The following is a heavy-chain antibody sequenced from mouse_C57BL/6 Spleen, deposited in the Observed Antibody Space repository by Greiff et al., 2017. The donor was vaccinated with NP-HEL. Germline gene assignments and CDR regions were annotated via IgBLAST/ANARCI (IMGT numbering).Heavy chain of an antibody. CDR1: GFNIKDDY. CDR3: TTYGNYDFAY. V-gene: IGHV14-4*01. J-gene: IGHJ3*01. Sequence: EVQLQQSGAELVRPGASVKLSCTASGFNIKDDYMHWVKQRPEQGLEWIGWIDPENGDTEYASKFQGKATITADTSSNTAYLQLSSLTSEDTAVYYCTTYGNYDFAYWGQGTLVTVSA. D-gene: IGHD2-10*02. CDR2: IDPENGDT.